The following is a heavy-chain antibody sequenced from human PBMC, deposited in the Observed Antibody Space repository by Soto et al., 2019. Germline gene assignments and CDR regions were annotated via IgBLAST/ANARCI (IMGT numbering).Heavy chain of an antibody. J-gene: IGHJ5*02. V-gene: IGHV1-69*01. Sequence: QGQLVQSGTEVKKPGSSVKVSCKASGGSFSSYTINWVRLAHGPGLEWVGGITPLFGTTNCAQKFQGRVTITADLSTSTAYMDLSSLRSEDTAIYYCTRGPDYGDHGRWFDPCGQGTLVTVS. D-gene: IGHD4-17*01. CDR3: TRGPDYGDHGRWFDP. CDR1: GGSFSSYT. CDR2: ITPLFGTT.